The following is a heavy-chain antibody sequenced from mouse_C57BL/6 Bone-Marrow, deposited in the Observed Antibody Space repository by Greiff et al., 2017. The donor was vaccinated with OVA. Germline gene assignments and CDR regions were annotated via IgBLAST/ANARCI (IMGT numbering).Heavy chain of an antibody. CDR1: GYTFSSYG. V-gene: IGHV5-6*01. CDR2: ISSGGSYT. CDR3: ARHRGLYAMDY. J-gene: IGHJ4*01. Sequence: EVMLVESGGDLAKPGGSLKLSCAASGYTFSSYGMSWVHQTPDKRLEWVATISSGGSYTYYPDSVKGRDTISRDNAKNTLYLQMSSLKSEDTAMYYCARHRGLYAMDYWGQGTSVTVSS. D-gene: IGHD3-1*01.